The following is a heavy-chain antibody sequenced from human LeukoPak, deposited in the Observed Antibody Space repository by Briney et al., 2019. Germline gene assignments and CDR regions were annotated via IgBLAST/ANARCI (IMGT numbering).Heavy chain of an antibody. D-gene: IGHD3-9*01. CDR3: ARGFKGAYYDILTGYYPYNWFDP. J-gene: IGHJ5*02. CDR2: INHSGST. V-gene: IGHV4-34*01. Sequence: SETPSLTCAVYGGSFSGYYWSWIRQPLGKGLEWIGEINHSGSTNYNLSLKSRVTISVDTSKNQFSLKLRSVTAAETAVYYCARGFKGAYYDILTGYYPYNWFDPEGQGTLVTVSA. CDR1: GGSFSGYY.